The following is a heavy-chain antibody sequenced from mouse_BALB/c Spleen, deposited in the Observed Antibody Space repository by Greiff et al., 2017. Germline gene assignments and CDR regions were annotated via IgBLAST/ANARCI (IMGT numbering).Heavy chain of an antibody. CDR2: IWGDGST. V-gene: IGHV2-6-7*01. CDR3: ARDLRGRQAMDY. CDR1: GFSFTGYG. Sequence: VKLVESGPGLVAPSPSLSITCTVSGFSFTGYGVTWVRQPPGKGLEWLGMIWGDGSTDYNSALKSRLSISTDNSKSQVFLKMNSLQTDDTARDYCARDLRGRQAMDYWGQGTSVTVAS. D-gene: IGHD2-12*01. J-gene: IGHJ4*01.